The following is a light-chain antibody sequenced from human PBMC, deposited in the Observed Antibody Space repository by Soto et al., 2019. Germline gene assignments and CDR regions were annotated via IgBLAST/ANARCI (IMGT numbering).Light chain of an antibody. J-gene: IGKJ4*01. CDR1: QTISSS. CDR2: AAS. Sequence: DIQMTQSPSTPSGSVGDRVTITCRASQTISSSLAWYQQKPGKAPKLLINAASILQSGVPSRFSGSGFGTDFTLTISSLQAEDFASYFCQHLRSYPSTFGGGTKVDIK. CDR3: QHLRSYPST. V-gene: IGKV1-9*01.